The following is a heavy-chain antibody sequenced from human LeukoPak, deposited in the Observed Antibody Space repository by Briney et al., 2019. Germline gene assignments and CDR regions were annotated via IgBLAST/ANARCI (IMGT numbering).Heavy chain of an antibody. Sequence: ASVKVSCKASGYTFTGYYMHWVRQAPGQGLESMGWINPNSGGTNYAQKFQGRVTMTRDTSISTAYMELSRLRSDDTAVYYCARRVGSTTAGNWFDPWGQGTLVTVSS. V-gene: IGHV1-2*02. CDR1: GYTFTGYY. J-gene: IGHJ5*02. CDR3: ARRVGSTTAGNWFDP. CDR2: INPNSGGT. D-gene: IGHD1-26*01.